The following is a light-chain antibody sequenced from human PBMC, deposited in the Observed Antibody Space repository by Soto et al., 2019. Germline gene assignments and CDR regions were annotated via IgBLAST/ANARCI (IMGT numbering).Light chain of an antibody. CDR2: AAS. Sequence: DIQVTQSPSSLSASVGDRVTITCREGQVISNYLAWYQQRPGKVPKLLIYAASTLQSGVPSRFSGRGSGTDFTLTISSLQPEDAATYYCQRYNTAPQTFGQGTKVEV. CDR3: QRYNTAPQT. J-gene: IGKJ1*01. V-gene: IGKV1-27*01. CDR1: QVISNY.